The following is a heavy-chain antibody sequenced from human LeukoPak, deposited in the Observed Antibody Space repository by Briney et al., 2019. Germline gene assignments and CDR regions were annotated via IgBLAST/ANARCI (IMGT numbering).Heavy chain of an antibody. CDR1: GCTFTSYA. Sequence: GASVKVSCKASGCTFTSYAMNWVRQAPGQGLEWMGWINPNSGGTNYAQKFQGRVTMTRDTSISTAYMELSRLRSDDTAVYYCARAKSIANWFDPWGQGTLVTVSS. J-gene: IGHJ5*02. V-gene: IGHV1-2*02. CDR2: INPNSGGT. CDR3: ARAKSIANWFDP. D-gene: IGHD6-13*01.